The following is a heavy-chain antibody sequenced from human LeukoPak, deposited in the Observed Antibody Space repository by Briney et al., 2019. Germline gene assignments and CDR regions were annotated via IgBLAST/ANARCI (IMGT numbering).Heavy chain of an antibody. V-gene: IGHV4-59*12. J-gene: IGHJ4*02. CDR2: IYYSGST. Sequence: SETLSLTCIVSGGSISSSYWNYIRQPPGKGLEWIGYIYYSGSTNYNPSLKSRVTISVDTSKNQFSLKLSSVTAADTAVYYCASTLRGMAAEIYYWGQGTLVTVSS. CDR3: ASTLRGMAAEIYY. D-gene: IGHD3-10*01. CDR1: GGSISSSY.